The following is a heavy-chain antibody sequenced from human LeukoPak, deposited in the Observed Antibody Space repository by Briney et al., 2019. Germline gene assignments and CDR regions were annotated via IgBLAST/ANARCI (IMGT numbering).Heavy chain of an antibody. J-gene: IGHJ4*02. CDR2: IRSKANSYAT. CDR1: GFTFSGSA. Sequence: GGSLKLSCAASGFTFSGSAMHWVRQASGKGLEWVGRIRSKANSYATAYAASVKGRFTISRDDSKNTAYLQMNSLKTEDTAVYYCTRHDMNSDSSGLDYWGREPWSPSPQ. CDR3: TRHDMNSDSSGLDY. V-gene: IGHV3-73*01. D-gene: IGHD3-22*01.